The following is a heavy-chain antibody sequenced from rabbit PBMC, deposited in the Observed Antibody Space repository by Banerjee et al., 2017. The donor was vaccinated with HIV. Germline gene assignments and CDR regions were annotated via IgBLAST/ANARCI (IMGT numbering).Heavy chain of an antibody. D-gene: IGHD1-1*01. J-gene: IGHJ4*01. CDR2: IYPGSSGNT. V-gene: IGHV1S45*01. Sequence: QEQLEESGGGLVTPGGTLTLTCKASGLDFSNSFWISWVRQAPGKGLEWIGCIYPGSSGNTKYASWAKGRFTISKTSSTTVTLQMTSLTAADTATYFCVRGGYDDGYSFNLWGPGTLVTVS. CDR3: VRGGYDDGYSFNL. CDR1: GLDFSNSFW.